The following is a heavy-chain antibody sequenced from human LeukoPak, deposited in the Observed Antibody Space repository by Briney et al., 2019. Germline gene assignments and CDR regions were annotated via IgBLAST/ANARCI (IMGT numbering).Heavy chain of an antibody. D-gene: IGHD5-18*01. CDR1: GGSISSGDHY. J-gene: IGHJ4*02. Sequence: PSETLSLTCTVSGGSISSGDHYWSWIRQPPGKGLEWIGYIYYSGRTNYNPSLKSRVTISADTSKNQFSLTLGSVSAIDTAVYYCVSPRGFSYGYFDYWGQGTLVTVSS. CDR2: IYYSGRT. CDR3: VSPRGFSYGYFDY. V-gene: IGHV4-30-4*01.